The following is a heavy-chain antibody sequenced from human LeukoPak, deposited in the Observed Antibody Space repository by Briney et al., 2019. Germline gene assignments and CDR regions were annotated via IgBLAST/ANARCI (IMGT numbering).Heavy chain of an antibody. J-gene: IGHJ4*02. Sequence: GGSLRLSCAVSGFTVSGTYMGWVRQAPGKGLEWVSVMYSGGGTYYADSVKGRFTISRDNSKNTMYLQMNGLRAEDTAVYFCSRVDLETAILSDYWGQGTLVTVSS. V-gene: IGHV3-66*01. CDR2: MYSGGGT. CDR1: GFTVSGTY. CDR3: SRVDLETAILSDY. D-gene: IGHD5-18*01.